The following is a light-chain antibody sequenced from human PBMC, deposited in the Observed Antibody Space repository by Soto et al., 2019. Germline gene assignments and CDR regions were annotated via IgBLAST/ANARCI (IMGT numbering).Light chain of an antibody. CDR1: RNDVGAYNY. V-gene: IGLV2-14*01. CDR3: ASYTTSTTLL. CDR2: EVN. Sequence: QSALTQPASVSGSPGQSITVSCTGTRNDVGAYNYVSWYQQRPGKAPKLIIYEVNTRPSGVSNRFSGSKSGNTASLTISGLQTEDEADYYCASYTTSTTLLFGGGTKLTVL. J-gene: IGLJ3*02.